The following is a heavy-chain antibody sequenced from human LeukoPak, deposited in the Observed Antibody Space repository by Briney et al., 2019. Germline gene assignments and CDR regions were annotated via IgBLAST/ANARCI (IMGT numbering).Heavy chain of an antibody. V-gene: IGHV4-34*01. CDR2: IKRGGGT. J-gene: IGHJ5*02. CDR1: GGSFSNFY. CDR3: ARYHYDSSGYYYWFDP. Sequence: PSETLSLTCAGYGGSFSNFYWSWIRQPPGKGLEWIGEIKRGGGTNYNPALNSRVPIAVATSKNQFSLELRSVTAADTAVYYCARYHYDSSGYYYWFDPWGQGTLVTVSS. D-gene: IGHD3-22*01.